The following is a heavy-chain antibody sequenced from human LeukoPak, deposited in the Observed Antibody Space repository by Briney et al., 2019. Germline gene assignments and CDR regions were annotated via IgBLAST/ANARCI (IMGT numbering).Heavy chain of an antibody. Sequence: PGGSLRLSCAASGFTFSSYAMHWVRQAPGKGLEWVAVISYDGSNKYYADSVKGRFTISRDNSKNTLYLQMNSLRAEDTAVYYCAGATVTTRDYYYMDVWGKGTTVTVSS. CDR1: GFTFSSYA. V-gene: IGHV3-30*04. J-gene: IGHJ6*03. D-gene: IGHD4-17*01. CDR3: AGATVTTRDYYYMDV. CDR2: ISYDGSNK.